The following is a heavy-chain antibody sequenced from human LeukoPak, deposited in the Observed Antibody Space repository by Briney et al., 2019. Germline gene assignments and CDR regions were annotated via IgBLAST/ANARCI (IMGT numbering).Heavy chain of an antibody. J-gene: IGHJ6*02. CDR1: GFTVSSTY. CDR2: IHSDGSGGKT. D-gene: IGHD3-22*01. V-gene: IGHV3-53*01. CDR3: ARSETTYYYDSSVYFYYYYSMDV. Sequence: PGGSLRLSCSASGFTVSSTYMSWVRQTPGKGLEWVSIIHSDGSGGKTYYADSVRGRFTISRDNAKNSLYLQMNSLRAEDTAVYYCARSETTYYYDSSVYFYYYYSMDVWGQGTTVTVSS.